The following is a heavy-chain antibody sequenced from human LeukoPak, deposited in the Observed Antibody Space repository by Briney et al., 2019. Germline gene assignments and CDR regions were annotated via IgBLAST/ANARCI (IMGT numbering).Heavy chain of an antibody. Sequence: GGSLRLSCAASGFTFSSYGMSWVRQAPGKGLEWVSAISGSGGTTYYADSVKGRFTISRDNSKNTLYLQMNSLRAEDTAVYYCARGLGNDGIFDYWGQGTLVNVSS. CDR3: ARGLGNDGIFDY. J-gene: IGHJ4*02. D-gene: IGHD1-1*01. CDR2: ISGSGGTT. V-gene: IGHV3-23*01. CDR1: GFTFSSYG.